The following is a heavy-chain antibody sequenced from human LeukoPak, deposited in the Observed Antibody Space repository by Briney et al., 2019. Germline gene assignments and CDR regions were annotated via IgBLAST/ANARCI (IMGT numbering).Heavy chain of an antibody. J-gene: IGHJ4*02. CDR1: GYSFMSYW. CDR2: IYPCDSDS. CDR3: ARRDSSSKHFDY. Sequence: QAESLKTSCKGSGYSFMSYWFGWVGQLPGKGLGWVRIIYPCDSDSIYSPPFQDHVTNSDDKSISTAYLQGSSLQASDTARYYYARRDSSSKHFDYWGQGTLVTVSS. D-gene: IGHD6-13*01. V-gene: IGHV5-51*03.